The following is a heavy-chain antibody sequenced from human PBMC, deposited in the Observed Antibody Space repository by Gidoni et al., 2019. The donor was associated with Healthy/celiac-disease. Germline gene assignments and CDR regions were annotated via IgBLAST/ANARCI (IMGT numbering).Heavy chain of an antibody. CDR1: GYTFTSYY. D-gene: IGHD4-17*01. Sequence: QVQLVQSGAEGKKPGASVKVSCKASGYTFTSYYMHWVRQAPGQGLEWMGIINPSGGSTSYAQKFQGRVTMTRDTSTSTVYMELSSLRSEDTAVYYCASFTVTTASFDYWGQGTLVTVSS. V-gene: IGHV1-46*01. CDR3: ASFTVTTASFDY. CDR2: INPSGGST. J-gene: IGHJ4*02.